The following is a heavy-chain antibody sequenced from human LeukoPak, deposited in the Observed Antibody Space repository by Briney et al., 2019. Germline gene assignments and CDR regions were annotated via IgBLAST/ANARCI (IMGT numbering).Heavy chain of an antibody. J-gene: IGHJ6*03. V-gene: IGHV3-23*01. CDR1: GFIFSSYA. CDR3: AKMRGQYYHSYYMDA. CDR2: RGSGGST. Sequence: GGSLRLSCAASGFIFSSYAMSWVRQAPGKGLEWVSYRGSGGSTYYADSVKGRVTVYRDNSKSTLYLQMNSLTAEDTAVYYCAKMRGQYYHSYYMDAWGKGTTVTVSS.